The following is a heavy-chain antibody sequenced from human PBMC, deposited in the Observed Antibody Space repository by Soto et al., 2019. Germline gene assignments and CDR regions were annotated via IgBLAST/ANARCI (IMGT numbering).Heavy chain of an antibody. Sequence: HPGGSLRLSCAASGFTFSSYGMHWVRQAPGKGLEWVAVIWYDGSNKYYADSVKGRFTISRDNSKNTLYLQMNSLRAEDTAVYYCARDEPEHFQDYGMDVWGQGTTVTVSS. J-gene: IGHJ6*02. CDR3: ARDEPEHFQDYGMDV. D-gene: IGHD1-1*01. CDR2: IWYDGSNK. CDR1: GFTFSSYG. V-gene: IGHV3-33*01.